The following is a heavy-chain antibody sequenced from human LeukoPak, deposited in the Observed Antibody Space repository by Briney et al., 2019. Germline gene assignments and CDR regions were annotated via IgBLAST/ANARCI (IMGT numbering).Heavy chain of an antibody. V-gene: IGHV3-23*01. J-gene: IGHJ4*02. CDR2: ISGSGGST. CDR3: AKHTVDYVDYGGSYYFDY. CDR1: GFTFSSYA. Sequence: GGSLRLSCAASGFTFSSYAMSWVRQAPGKGLEWVSGISGSGGSTDNAGSVKGRFSISRDNSRNTVYLQMSNLRAEDTALYYCAKHTVDYVDYGGSYYFDYWGQGTLVTVSS. D-gene: IGHD4/OR15-4a*01.